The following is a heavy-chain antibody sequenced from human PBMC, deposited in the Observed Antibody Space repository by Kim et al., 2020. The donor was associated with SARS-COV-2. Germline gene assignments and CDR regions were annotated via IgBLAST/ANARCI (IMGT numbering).Heavy chain of an antibody. CDR2: ISWNSCSK. CDR1: GFTFDDYA. J-gene: IGHJ3*01. D-gene: IGHD3-9*01. V-gene: IGHV3-9*01. CDR3: AKHTTGRYFDWLSLYDA. Sequence: GGSLRLSCAASGFTFDDYAMHWVRQAPGKGLEWVSGISWNSCSKGYADFVRRPFIISRDYAKNFLYLQINSQIAEDTALYYCAKHTTGRYFDWLSLYDA.